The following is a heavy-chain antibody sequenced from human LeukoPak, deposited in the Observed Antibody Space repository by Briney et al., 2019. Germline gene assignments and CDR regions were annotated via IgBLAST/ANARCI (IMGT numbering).Heavy chain of an antibody. V-gene: IGHV1-2*02. Sequence: AQKFQGRVTMTRDTSISAVYVELSRLRSDDTAVYYCARSDSYTWFDPWGQGTLVTVSS. J-gene: IGHJ5*02. CDR3: ARSDSYTWFDP. D-gene: IGHD2-21*01.